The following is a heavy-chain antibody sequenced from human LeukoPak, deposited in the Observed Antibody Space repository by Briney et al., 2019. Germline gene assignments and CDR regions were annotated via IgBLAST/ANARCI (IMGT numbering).Heavy chain of an antibody. V-gene: IGHV3-48*01. CDR2: IVNSGSTI. Sequence: PGGSLRLSCAASGFTFRTYSMNWVRQAPGKGLEWVSFIVNSGSTIFYADSVKGRFTISRDNSKNTLYLQMNSLRAEDTAVYYCARDRGGRDYYYYYGMDVWGQGTTVTVSS. D-gene: IGHD1-26*01. CDR1: GFTFRTYS. J-gene: IGHJ6*02. CDR3: ARDRGGRDYYYYYGMDV.